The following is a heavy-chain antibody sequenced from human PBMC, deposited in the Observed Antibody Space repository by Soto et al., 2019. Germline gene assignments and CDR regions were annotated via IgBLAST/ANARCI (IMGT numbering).Heavy chain of an antibody. CDR3: ARDQGSLWFGEFPQAFDY. CDR1: GFTFSDYY. V-gene: IGHV3-11*01. Sequence: GGSLRLSCAASGFTFSDYYMSWIRQAPGKGLEWVSYISSSGSTIYYADSVKGRFTISRDNAKNSLYLQMNSLRAEDTAVYYCARDQGSLWFGEFPQAFDYWGQESLVPVAS. J-gene: IGHJ4*02. D-gene: IGHD3-10*01. CDR2: ISSSGSTI.